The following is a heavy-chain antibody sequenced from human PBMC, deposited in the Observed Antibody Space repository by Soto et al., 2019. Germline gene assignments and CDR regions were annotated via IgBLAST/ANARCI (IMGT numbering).Heavy chain of an antibody. J-gene: IGHJ4*02. CDR2: IYYTGST. CDR1: DGSIISDDYC. CDR3: ARGFVAARRRLWYFDY. D-gene: IGHD6-6*01. V-gene: IGHV4-30-4*01. Sequence: SLLMSLTCTVSDGSIISDDYCWSWIRQPPGKGLEWIGNIYYTGSTHYNPALKSRVIISVDTSKNQLSLKLNSVTAADTAVYYFARGFVAARRRLWYFDYWGQGTLVTVS.